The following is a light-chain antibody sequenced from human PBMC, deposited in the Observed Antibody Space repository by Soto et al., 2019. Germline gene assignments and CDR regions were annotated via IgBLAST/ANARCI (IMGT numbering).Light chain of an antibody. CDR2: GAS. Sequence: EIVMTQSPAILSVSPGERATLSCRASQTVAKNLAWYQQKPGQPPRLRIYGASTRATGVPARFSGSGSGTEVTLTISSLQSEDFAIYYCQQYNTWPPPSESVGPGTKVDIK. J-gene: IGKJ3*01. V-gene: IGKV3D-15*01. CDR3: QQYNTWPPPSES. CDR1: QTVAKN.